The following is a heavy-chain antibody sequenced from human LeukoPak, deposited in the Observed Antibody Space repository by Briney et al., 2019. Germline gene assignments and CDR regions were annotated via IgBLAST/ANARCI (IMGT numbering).Heavy chain of an antibody. Sequence: SETLSLTCTVSSGSISSGSYYWSWIRQPAGKGLEWIGRIYTSGSTNYNPSLKSRVTISVDTSKNQFSLKLSSVTAADTAVYYCARAISRYFDWSRNPDAFDIWGQGTMVTVSS. D-gene: IGHD3-9*01. V-gene: IGHV4-61*02. J-gene: IGHJ3*02. CDR3: ARAISRYFDWSRNPDAFDI. CDR1: SGSISSGSYY. CDR2: IYTSGST.